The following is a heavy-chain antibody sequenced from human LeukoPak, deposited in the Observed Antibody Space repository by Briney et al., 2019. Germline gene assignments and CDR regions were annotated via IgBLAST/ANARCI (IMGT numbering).Heavy chain of an antibody. CDR2: VDPEDGEA. J-gene: IGHJ5*02. D-gene: IGHD1-1*01. CDR3: ALRRRLERPPYTFDP. V-gene: IGHV1-69-2*01. CDR1: GYTISDYF. Sequence: ASVKISCNVSGYTISDYFMHWPQQAPGKGLEWMAFVDPEDGEAVIAAKFQDRVTVTADRSTDTVYMELRGLTSADTAMYFCALRRRLERPPYTFDPWGQGTLVTVSS.